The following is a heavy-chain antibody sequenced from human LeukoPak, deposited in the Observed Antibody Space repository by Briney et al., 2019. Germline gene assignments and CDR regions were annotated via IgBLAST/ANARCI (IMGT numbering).Heavy chain of an antibody. CDR3: ARHGAGYSSGWYDY. CDR2: IYTSGST. CDR1: GGPISSYY. V-gene: IGHV4-4*09. Sequence: SETLSLTCTVSGGPISSYYWSWIRQPPGKGLEWIGYIYTSGSTNYNPSLKSRVTISVDTSKNQFSLKLSSVTAADTAVYYCARHGAGYSSGWYDYWGQGTLVTVSS. J-gene: IGHJ4*02. D-gene: IGHD6-19*01.